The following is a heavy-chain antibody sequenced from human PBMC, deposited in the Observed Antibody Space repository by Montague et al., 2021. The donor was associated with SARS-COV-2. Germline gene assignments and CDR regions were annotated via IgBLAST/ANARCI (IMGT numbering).Heavy chain of an antibody. Sequence: SLRLSCAASGFTHSKYGVHWVRQAPGKGLEWVASIWNDGSKKHHADYVKGRFTISRDNSNNMLYLQMDSLRAYDAGVYYCVGDPGDPDTFDYWGQGTQVTVSS. CDR2: IWNDGSKK. CDR3: VGDPGDPDTFDY. J-gene: IGHJ4*02. CDR1: GFTHSKYG. D-gene: IGHD7-27*01. V-gene: IGHV3-33*01.